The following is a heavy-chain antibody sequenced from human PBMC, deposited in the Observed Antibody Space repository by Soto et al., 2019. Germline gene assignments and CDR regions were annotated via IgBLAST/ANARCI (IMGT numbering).Heavy chain of an antibody. V-gene: IGHV3-11*01. D-gene: IGHD1-1*01. J-gene: IGHJ3*02. CDR1: GFTFSHFY. CDR3: ARRSGPSFAFDI. Sequence: GGSLRLSCAPSGFTFSHFYMTLLRQAPEKGLEWVSYISGGGGTIYYPDSVKGRFTISRDNAKNSLYLQMNSLRDEDTAIYYCARRSGPSFAFDIWGQGTMVTVSS. CDR2: ISGGGGTI.